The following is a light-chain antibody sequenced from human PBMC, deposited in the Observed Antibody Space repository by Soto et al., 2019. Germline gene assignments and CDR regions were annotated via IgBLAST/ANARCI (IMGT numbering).Light chain of an antibody. CDR2: DAS. J-gene: IGKJ1*01. CDR1: QSVGTF. Sequence: TQSPSTLSAFVGDRVTITCRASQSVGTFFAWYQQKPGQAPRLLIYDASNRATGIPARFSGSGSGTDFTLTISSLEPEDFAVYYCQQCNNWPQWTFGQGTKVEIK. V-gene: IGKV3-11*01. CDR3: QQCNNWPQWT.